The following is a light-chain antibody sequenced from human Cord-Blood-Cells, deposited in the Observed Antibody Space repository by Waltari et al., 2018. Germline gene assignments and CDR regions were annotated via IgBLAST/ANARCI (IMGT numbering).Light chain of an antibody. CDR2: GKN. Sequence: SSELTQDPAVSVAWGQTVRSTCQGDSLRSYYASWYQQKPGQAPVLVIYGKNNRPSGIPDRFSGSSSGNTASLTITGAQAEDEADYYCNSRDSSGNHLVFGGGTKLTVL. V-gene: IGLV3-19*01. CDR1: SLRSYY. J-gene: IGLJ2*01. CDR3: NSRDSSGNHLV.